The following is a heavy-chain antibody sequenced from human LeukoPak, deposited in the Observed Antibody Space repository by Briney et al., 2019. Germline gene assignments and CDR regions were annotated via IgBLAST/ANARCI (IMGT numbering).Heavy chain of an antibody. CDR3: AKDGSSGWFFDY. J-gene: IGHJ4*02. CDR1: GLTFSTFG. CDR2: IGHDGSHN. D-gene: IGHD6-19*01. V-gene: IGHV3-30*02. Sequence: GGSLRLSCVASGLTFSTFGMHWVPQAPGKGREWVAFIGHDGSHNYCADTVKGRLSVSRDNSNNTLYLQMNTLRPEDTAVYYCAKDGSSGWFFDYWGQGTPVTVSS.